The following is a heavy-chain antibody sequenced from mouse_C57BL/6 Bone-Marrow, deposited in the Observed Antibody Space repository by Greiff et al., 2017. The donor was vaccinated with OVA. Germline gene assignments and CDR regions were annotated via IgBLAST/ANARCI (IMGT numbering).Heavy chain of an antibody. CDR2: ISDGGSYT. CDR1: GFTFSSYA. V-gene: IGHV5-4*01. Sequence: EVQRVESGGGLVKPGGSLKLSCAASGFTFSSYAMSWVRQTLEKRLEWVATISDGGSYTYYPDNVKGRFTISRDNAKNNLYLQMSHLKSEDAAMYYCARAHSSGYLDYWGQGTTLTVSS. D-gene: IGHD3-2*02. CDR3: ARAHSSGYLDY. J-gene: IGHJ2*01.